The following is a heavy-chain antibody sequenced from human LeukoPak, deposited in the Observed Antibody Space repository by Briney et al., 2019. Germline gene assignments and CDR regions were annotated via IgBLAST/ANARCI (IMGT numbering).Heavy chain of an antibody. D-gene: IGHD3-22*01. CDR3: AKDLINCDTTGGQVD. CDR1: GFTFSSYG. Sequence: GGSLRLSCAASGFTFSSYGMHWVRQAPGKGLEWVAFIRYDGSNKYYADSVKGRFTISRDNSKNTLYLQMNSLRAEDTAVYYCAKDLINCDTTGGQVDWGQGTLVTVSS. V-gene: IGHV3-30*02. CDR2: IRYDGSNK. J-gene: IGHJ4*02.